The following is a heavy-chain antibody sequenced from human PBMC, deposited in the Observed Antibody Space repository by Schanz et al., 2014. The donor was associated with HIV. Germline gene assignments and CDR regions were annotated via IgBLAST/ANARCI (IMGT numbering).Heavy chain of an antibody. V-gene: IGHV1-18*01. CDR1: GYTFPTYG. Sequence: QAQLVQSGAEVKKPGASVKVSCKTSGYTFPTYGITWVRQAPGQGLDWMGWISPYNGDRKYDRKIQGRVTLTTDTSTNTAYMELRSLRSDDTAVYYCAKGQDWPGPQLDHWGHGSLVIVSS. J-gene: IGHJ4*03. D-gene: IGHD3-9*01. CDR2: ISPYNGDR. CDR3: AKGQDWPGPQLDH.